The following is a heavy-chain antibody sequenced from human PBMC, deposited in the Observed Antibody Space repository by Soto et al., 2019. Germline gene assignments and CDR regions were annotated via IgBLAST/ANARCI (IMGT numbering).Heavy chain of an antibody. J-gene: IGHJ4*02. CDR2: IYWDDDK. Sequence: QITLKESGPTLVKPTQTLTLTCTFSGFSLSTSGVGVGWIRQPPGKALEWLALIYWDDDKRYSPSLKSRLTITNDTSKNQVVHTMPHMDPVDTAPYYCAHEQFEVRGVNWPSIDYWGQGTLVTVSS. V-gene: IGHV2-5*02. D-gene: IGHD3-10*01. CDR1: GFSLSTSGVG. CDR3: AHEQFEVRGVNWPSIDY.